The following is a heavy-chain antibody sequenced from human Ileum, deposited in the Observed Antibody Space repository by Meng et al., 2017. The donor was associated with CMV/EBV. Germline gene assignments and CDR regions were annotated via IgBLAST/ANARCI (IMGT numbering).Heavy chain of an antibody. V-gene: IGHV3-7*04. J-gene: IGHJ4*02. CDR3: ARDVGPNSYDY. D-gene: IGHD1-26*01. CDR2: IKQDGTDK. CDR1: RLTFTSSW. Sequence: EAQLVGSGRGLVQPGGSLSISCAASRLTFTSSWMTWVRQATEKGLEWVASIKQDGTDKYYVDSVKGRFTISKDNAKNSLYLQMNSLRAEDSAVYYCARDVGPNSYDYWGQGTLVTVSS.